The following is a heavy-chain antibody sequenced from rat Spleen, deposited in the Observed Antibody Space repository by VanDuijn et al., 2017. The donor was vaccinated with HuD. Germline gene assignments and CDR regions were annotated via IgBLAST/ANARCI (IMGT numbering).Heavy chain of an antibody. V-gene: IGHV5-25*01. J-gene: IGHJ3*01. D-gene: IGHD1-2*01. CDR2: INIGGGNT. CDR3: ARHFSPADYYSSFPGLY. CDR1: GFTYSNYY. Sequence: EVQLVESGGGLVQPGRSMKLSCAASGFTYSNYYMAWVRQAPTKGLEWVASINIGGGNTYYRGSVKGRFTISRDNAKSTLYLQMDSLKSEDTATYYCARHFSPADYYSSFPGLYWGQGTLVTVSS.